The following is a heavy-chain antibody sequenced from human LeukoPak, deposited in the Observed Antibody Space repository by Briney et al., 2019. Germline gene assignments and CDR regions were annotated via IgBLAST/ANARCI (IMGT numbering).Heavy chain of an antibody. CDR3: ARALNDIVVVPAANDYMDV. CDR1: GYTFTSYY. D-gene: IGHD2-2*01. V-gene: IGHV1-46*01. Sequence: ASVKVSCKASGYTFTSYYMHWVRQAPGQGLEWMGIINPSGGSTSYAQKFQGRVTMTRDMSTSTVYMELSSLRSEDTAVYYCARALNDIVVVPAANDYMDVWGKGTTVTVSS. J-gene: IGHJ6*03. CDR2: INPSGGST.